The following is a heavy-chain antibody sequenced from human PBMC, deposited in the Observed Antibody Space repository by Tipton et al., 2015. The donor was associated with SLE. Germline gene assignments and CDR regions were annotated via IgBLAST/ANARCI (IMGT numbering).Heavy chain of an antibody. CDR2: IRTKVFGETT. CDR3: TRESKNWHIDS. CDR1: GFTFGYHV. D-gene: IGHD1/OR15-1a*01. Sequence: SLRLSCTASGFTFGYHVLRWVRQAPGKGLGGVGFIRTKVFGETTDNAAAVKGRFTISRDDSKSIAYLQMNSLKTEDTGVYCCTRESKNWHIDSWGQGTLVTVSS. J-gene: IGHJ4*02. V-gene: IGHV3-49*04.